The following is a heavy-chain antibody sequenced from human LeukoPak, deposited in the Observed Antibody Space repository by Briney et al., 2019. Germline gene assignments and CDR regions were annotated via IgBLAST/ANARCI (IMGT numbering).Heavy chain of an antibody. Sequence: KPSETLSLTCAVYGGSFSGYYWSWIRQPPGKGLEWIGEINHSGSTNYNPSLKSRVTISVDTSKNQFSLKLSSVTAADTAVYYCARGRGGLRWDYWGQGTLVTVSS. CDR1: GGSFSGYY. CDR2: INHSGST. CDR3: ARGRGGLRWDY. D-gene: IGHD3-16*01. J-gene: IGHJ4*02. V-gene: IGHV4-34*01.